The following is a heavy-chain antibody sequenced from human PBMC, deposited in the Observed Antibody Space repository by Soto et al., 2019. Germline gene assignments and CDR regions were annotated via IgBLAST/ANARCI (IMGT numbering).Heavy chain of an antibody. CDR2: ISAYNGNT. J-gene: IGHJ5*02. V-gene: IGHV1-18*01. D-gene: IGHD2-15*01. CDR3: ARALLYCRGGSCYNDNWFDP. Sequence: GASVKVSCKASGYTFTSYGISWVRQAPGQGLEWMGWISAYNGNTNYAQKLQGRVTMTTDTSTSTAYVELRSLRSDDTAVYYCARALLYCRGGSCYNDNWFDPWGQGTLVTVSS. CDR1: GYTFTSYG.